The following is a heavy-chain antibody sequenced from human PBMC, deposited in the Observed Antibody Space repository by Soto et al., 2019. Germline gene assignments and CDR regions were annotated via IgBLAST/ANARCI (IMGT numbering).Heavy chain of an antibody. CDR1: GFTFSDYY. CDR3: ARGSAIAVAILWAFDI. J-gene: IGHJ3*02. Sequence: GGSLRLSCAASGFTFSDYYMSWIRQAPGKGLEWVSYISSSGSTIYYADSVKGRFTISRDNAKNSLYLQMNSLRAEDTAVYYCARGSAIAVAILWAFDIWGQGTMVTVSS. D-gene: IGHD6-19*01. V-gene: IGHV3-11*01. CDR2: ISSSGSTI.